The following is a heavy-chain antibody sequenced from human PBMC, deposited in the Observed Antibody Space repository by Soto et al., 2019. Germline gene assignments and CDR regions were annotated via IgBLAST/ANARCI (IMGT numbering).Heavy chain of an antibody. J-gene: IGHJ4*02. CDR1: GLPFSSYS. Sequence: PGGSLRLALSASGLPFSSYSMSWVRTAPGKGLEWVSAISGSGGSTYYADSVKGRFTISRDNSKNTLYLQMNSLRAEDTAVYYCARSLVTPYYFDYWGQGTLVTVPQ. D-gene: IGHD3-9*01. CDR3: ARSLVTPYYFDY. CDR2: ISGSGGST. V-gene: IGHV3-23*01.